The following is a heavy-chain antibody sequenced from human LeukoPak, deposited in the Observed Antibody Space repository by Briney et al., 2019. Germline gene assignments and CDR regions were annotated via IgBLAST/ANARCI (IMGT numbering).Heavy chain of an antibody. Sequence: AXXXXSCKACGYTFTGYYMHWVRQAPGQGLEWMGRINPNSGGTNYAQNSQGRVTMTRDTSISTAYMELSRLRSDDTAVYYCARGPDYSNYPWGQGTLVTVSS. CDR3: ARGPDYSNYP. D-gene: IGHD4-11*01. J-gene: IGHJ5*02. CDR1: GYTFTGYY. CDR2: INPNSGGT. V-gene: IGHV1-2*06.